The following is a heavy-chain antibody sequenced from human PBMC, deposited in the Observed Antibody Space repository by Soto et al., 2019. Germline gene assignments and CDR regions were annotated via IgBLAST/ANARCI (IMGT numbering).Heavy chain of an antibody. J-gene: IGHJ4*02. CDR3: NRGSEYDFWSGYL. CDR1: GGTSTRYA. CDR2: IVPMFGTS. V-gene: IGHV1-69*06. Sequence: QERLVQSGAEVRKPGSSVKVSCKVTGGTSTRYAINWVRQAPGQGLEWLGGIVPMFGTSKDAKKFQGRVKITGDTSTNIAYMELRSLRSEYTDVYYCNRGSEYDFWSGYLWGQVTLVSVSS. D-gene: IGHD3-3*01.